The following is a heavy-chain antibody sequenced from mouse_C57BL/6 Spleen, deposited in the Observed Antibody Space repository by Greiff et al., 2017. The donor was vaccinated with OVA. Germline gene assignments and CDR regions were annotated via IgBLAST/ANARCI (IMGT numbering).Heavy chain of an antibody. CDR3: ARADGYSDWYFDV. CDR1: GFSLSTSGMG. CDR2: IYWDDAK. V-gene: IGHV8-12*01. Sequence: QVQLKQSGPGILQSSQTLSLTCSFSGFSLSTSGMGVSWIRQPSGKGLEWLAHIYWDDAKRYNPSLKSRLTISKDTSRNQVFLKITSVDTADTATYYCARADGYSDWYFDVWGTGTTVTVSS. D-gene: IGHD2-3*01. J-gene: IGHJ1*03.